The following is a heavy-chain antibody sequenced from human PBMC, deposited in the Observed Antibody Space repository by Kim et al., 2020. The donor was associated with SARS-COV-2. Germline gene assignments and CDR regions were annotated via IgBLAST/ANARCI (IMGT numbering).Heavy chain of an antibody. CDR3: GRDKYDSSGYNAFDI. V-gene: IGHV3-74*01. J-gene: IGHJ3*02. Sequence: GGSLRLSCAASGFTFSSYWMHWVRQAPGKGLVWVSRLNSDGSSTRYADSVKGRFTISRDNAKNTLYLEMNSLRAEDTAVYYCGRDKYDSSGYNAFDIW. D-gene: IGHD3-22*01. CDR2: LNSDGSST. CDR1: GFTFSSYW.